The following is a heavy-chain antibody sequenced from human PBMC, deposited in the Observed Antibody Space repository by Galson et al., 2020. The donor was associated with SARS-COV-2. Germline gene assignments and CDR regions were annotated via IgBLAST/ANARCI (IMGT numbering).Heavy chain of an antibody. CDR2: IFSNDEK. D-gene: IGHD2-8*01. CDR1: GFSVTNARLG. Sequence: SGPTLVKPTETLTLTCTVSGFSVTNARLGVSWIRQPPGKALEWLAHIFSNDEKVYNTSLKTRLAISRDTSKNQVVLTMTNMDPVDTATYYCARLYSLSGLVFDAFDIWGQGTMVTVSS. CDR3: ARLYSLSGLVFDAFDI. J-gene: IGHJ3*02. V-gene: IGHV2-26*01.